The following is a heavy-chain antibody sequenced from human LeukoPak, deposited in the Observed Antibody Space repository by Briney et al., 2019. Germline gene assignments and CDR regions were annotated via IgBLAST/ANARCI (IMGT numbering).Heavy chain of an antibody. CDR3: ARDLSSTANWEFDF. J-gene: IGHJ4*02. V-gene: IGHV1-2*06. Sequence: ASVKVFCKASGYTFIGYFLHWVRQAPGQGPEWMGRINCNSGVTEYGHNFQGRVTMTRDTSINTAYMELTRLISDDTAIYYCARDLSSTANWEFDFWGPGTLVTVSS. CDR1: GYTFIGYF. D-gene: IGHD7-27*01. CDR2: INCNSGVT.